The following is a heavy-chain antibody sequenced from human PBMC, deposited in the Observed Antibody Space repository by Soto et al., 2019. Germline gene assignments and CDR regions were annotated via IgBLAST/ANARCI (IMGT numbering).Heavy chain of an antibody. V-gene: IGHV1-69*01. Sequence: QVQVVQSGVEVRRPGSSVKVSCKASGDTFKNCVISWVRQAPGQGLEWMGGIIPLFGTTDFAQRFQGRLTITTDESTTTAYMELSRLRSEDTATYYCEAVLGFGKLSVVWGQGTTVIVSS. CDR1: GDTFKNCV. CDR2: IIPLFGTT. J-gene: IGHJ6*02. D-gene: IGHD3-10*01. CDR3: EAVLGFGKLSVV.